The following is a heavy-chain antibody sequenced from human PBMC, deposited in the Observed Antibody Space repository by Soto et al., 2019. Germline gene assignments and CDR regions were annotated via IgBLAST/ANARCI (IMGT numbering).Heavy chain of an antibody. D-gene: IGHD1-26*01. CDR1: GYSFTSYW. V-gene: IGHV5-10-1*01. CDR3: AKQDKVGAAESNY. J-gene: IGHJ4*02. Sequence: PXESLKISCKGSGYSFTSYWISWVRQMPGKGLEWMGRIDPSDSYTNYSPSFQGHVTISADKSISTAYLQWSSLKASDTAMYYCAKQDKVGAAESNYWGQGTLVTVSS. CDR2: IDPSDSYT.